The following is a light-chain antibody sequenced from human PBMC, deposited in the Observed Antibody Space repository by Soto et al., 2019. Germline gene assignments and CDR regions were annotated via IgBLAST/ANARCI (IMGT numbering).Light chain of an antibody. Sequence: DIQMTQSPSTLSASVGDRVIITCRASQSVSGWLGGYRQKPGKAPELLIYSASTLETGVPSRFSGSGSGTDFTLTVSSLQREDFATYYCQQYERYPLTFGGGTKVEIK. J-gene: IGKJ4*01. CDR1: QSVSGW. CDR3: QQYERYPLT. CDR2: SAS. V-gene: IGKV1-5*03.